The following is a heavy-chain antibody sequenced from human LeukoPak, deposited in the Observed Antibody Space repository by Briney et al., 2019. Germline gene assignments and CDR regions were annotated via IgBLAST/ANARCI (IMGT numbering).Heavy chain of an antibody. J-gene: IGHJ5*02. CDR3: AKHRLGHLNLFHP. D-gene: IGHD2-21*01. CDR2: ISGSGGRT. Sequence: PGGSLRLSCAASGFSFSNYGMSWVRQAPGEGLEWVSAISGSGGRTDYADSVKGRFTISRDNSKNTLYLQMNSLRAEDTAVYYCAKHRLGHLNLFHPWGQGTLVTVSS. V-gene: IGHV3-23*01. CDR1: GFSFSNYG.